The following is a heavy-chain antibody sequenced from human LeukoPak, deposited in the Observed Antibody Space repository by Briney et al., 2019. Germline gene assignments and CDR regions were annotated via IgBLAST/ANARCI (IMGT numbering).Heavy chain of an antibody. CDR3: ARDRPKRYDTEYYFDY. Sequence: GGSLRLSCAASGFTFSSYSTNWVRQAPGKGLEWVSSISSSSSYIYYADSVKGRFTISRDNAKNSLYLQMNSLRAEDTAVYYCARDRPKRYDTEYYFDYWGQGTLVTVSS. D-gene: IGHD3-9*01. CDR2: ISSSSSYI. CDR1: GFTFSSYS. J-gene: IGHJ4*02. V-gene: IGHV3-21*01.